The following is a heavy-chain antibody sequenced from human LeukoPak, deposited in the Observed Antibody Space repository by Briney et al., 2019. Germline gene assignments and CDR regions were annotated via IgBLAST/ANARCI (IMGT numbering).Heavy chain of an antibody. V-gene: IGHV3-23*01. D-gene: IGHD2-2*01. Sequence: PGGSLRLSCAASGFTFSNYGMSWVRQAPGKGLEWVSAISGSGGSIYYADSVKGRFTISRDNSKNTLYLQMNSLRAEDTAVYYCAKGIVPAAFFDYWGQGTLVTVSS. CDR3: AKGIVPAAFFDY. CDR2: ISGSGGSI. J-gene: IGHJ4*02. CDR1: GFTFSNYG.